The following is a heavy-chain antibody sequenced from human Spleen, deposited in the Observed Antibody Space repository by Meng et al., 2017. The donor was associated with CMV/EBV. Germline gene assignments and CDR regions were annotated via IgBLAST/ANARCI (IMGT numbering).Heavy chain of an antibody. J-gene: IGHJ6*02. CDR1: GYTFTGYY. Sequence: ASVKVSCKASGYTFTGYYMHWVRQAPGQGLERMGWINPNSGGTNYAQKFQGRVTMTRDTSISTAYMELSRLTSDDTAVYYCARDGEGVQLSYYYYGMDVWGQGSTVTVSS. CDR3: ARDGEGVQLSYYYYGMDV. CDR2: INPNSGGT. D-gene: IGHD3-10*01. V-gene: IGHV1-2*02.